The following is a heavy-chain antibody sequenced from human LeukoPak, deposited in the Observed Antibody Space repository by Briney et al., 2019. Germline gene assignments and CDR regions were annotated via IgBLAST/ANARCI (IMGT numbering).Heavy chain of an antibody. CDR2: IYHSGST. CDR1: GGSISSGGYY. J-gene: IGHJ4*02. V-gene: IGHV4-30-2*01. CDR3: ARGMKASSYYFDY. D-gene: IGHD6-6*01. Sequence: SETLSLTCTVSGGSISSGGYYWSWIRQPPGKGLEWIGYIYHSGSTYYNPSLKSRVTISVDRSKNQFSLKLSSVTAADTAVYYCARGMKASSYYFDYWGQGTLVTVSS.